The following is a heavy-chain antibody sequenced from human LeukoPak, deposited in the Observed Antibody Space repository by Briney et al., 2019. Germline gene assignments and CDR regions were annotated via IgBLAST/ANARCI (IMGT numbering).Heavy chain of an antibody. CDR3: ARSRLTGYYTTWYYFDY. Sequence: ASVKVSCKASGGTFSSYAISWVRQAPGQGLEWMGGIIPIFGTANYAQKFQGRVMITADESTSTAYMELSSLRSEDTAVYYCARSRLTGYYTTWYYFDYWGQGTLVTVSS. CDR2: IIPIFGTA. V-gene: IGHV1-69*01. D-gene: IGHD3-9*01. CDR1: GGTFSSYA. J-gene: IGHJ4*02.